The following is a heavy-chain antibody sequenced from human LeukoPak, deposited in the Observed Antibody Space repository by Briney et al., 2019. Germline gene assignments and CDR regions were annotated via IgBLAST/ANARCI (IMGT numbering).Heavy chain of an antibody. Sequence: GGSLRLSCAASGFTFSSYGMHWVRQAPGKGLEWVAVISYDGSNKYYADSVKGRFTISRDNSKNTLYLQMNSLRAEDTAVYYCARDRGGSGPTTTDSWGQGTLVTISS. D-gene: IGHD6-19*01. J-gene: IGHJ4*02. CDR2: ISYDGSNK. V-gene: IGHV3-30*03. CDR1: GFTFSSYG. CDR3: ARDRGGSGPTTTDS.